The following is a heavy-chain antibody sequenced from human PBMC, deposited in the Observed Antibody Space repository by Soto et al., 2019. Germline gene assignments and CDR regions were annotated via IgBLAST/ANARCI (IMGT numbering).Heavy chain of an antibody. D-gene: IGHD6-6*01. Sequence: PSETLSLTCTVSGGSVSSGSYYWSWIRQPPGKGLEWIGYIYYSGSTNYNPSLKSRVTISVDTSKNQFSLKLSSVTAADTAVYYCAREYSGSSSFDYWGQGTLVTVSS. V-gene: IGHV4-61*01. CDR3: AREYSGSSSFDY. CDR1: GGSVSSGSYY. CDR2: IYYSGST. J-gene: IGHJ4*02.